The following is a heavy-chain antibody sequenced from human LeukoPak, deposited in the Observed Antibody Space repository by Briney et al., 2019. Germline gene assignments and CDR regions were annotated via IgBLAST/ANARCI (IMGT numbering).Heavy chain of an antibody. CDR2: IHYSGNT. D-gene: IGHD6-19*01. Sequence: SETLSLTCTVSGGSISSYYWSWIRQPPGKGLEWLGYIHYSGNTNYNPSLKSRVTISVDTSKNQFSLKLSSVIAADTAVYYCAREYRSGVDYWGQGTLVTVSS. J-gene: IGHJ4*02. CDR3: AREYRSGVDY. CDR1: GGSISSYY. V-gene: IGHV4-59*01.